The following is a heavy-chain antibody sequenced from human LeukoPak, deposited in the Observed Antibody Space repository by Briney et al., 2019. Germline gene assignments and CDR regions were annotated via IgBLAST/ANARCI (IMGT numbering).Heavy chain of an antibody. J-gene: IGHJ3*02. CDR3: ARAPGAFDI. V-gene: IGHV4-59*06. D-gene: IGHD1-26*01. Sequence: TPSETLSLTCTVSGGSISSYYWSWIRQPAGKGLEWIGYIYYTGGTHYNPSLKSRLTISVDTSENHFSLKLSSVTAADTAIYFCARAPGAFDIWGQGTMVTVSS. CDR2: IYYTGGT. CDR1: GGSISSYY.